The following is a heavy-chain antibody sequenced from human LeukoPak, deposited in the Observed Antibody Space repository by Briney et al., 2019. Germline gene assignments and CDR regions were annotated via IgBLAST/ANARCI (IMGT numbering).Heavy chain of an antibody. J-gene: IGHJ4*02. D-gene: IGHD1/OR15-1a*01. V-gene: IGHV4-39*07. CDR3: ATFRNRGFDY. CDR2: IYYSGST. Sequence: SETLSLTCTVSGGSISSSSYYWGWIRQPPGKGLEWIGSIYYSGSTYYNPSLKSRVTISVDTSKNQFSLKLSSVTAADTAVYYCATFRNRGFDYWGQGTLVTVSS. CDR1: GGSISSSSYY.